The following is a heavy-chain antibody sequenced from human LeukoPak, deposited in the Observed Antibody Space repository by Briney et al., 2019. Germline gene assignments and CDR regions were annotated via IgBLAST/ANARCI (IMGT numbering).Heavy chain of an antibody. V-gene: IGHV1-46*01. J-gene: IGHJ3*02. CDR3: ARDLGYGGNSGAGAFDI. CDR2: INPSGGST. Sequence: EASVKVSCKASGYTFTSYYMHWVRQAHGQGLEWMGIINPSGGSTSYAQKFQGRVTMTRDMSTSTVYMELSSLRSEDTAVYYCARDLGYGGNSGAGAFDIWGQGTMVTVSS. CDR1: GYTFTSYY. D-gene: IGHD4-23*01.